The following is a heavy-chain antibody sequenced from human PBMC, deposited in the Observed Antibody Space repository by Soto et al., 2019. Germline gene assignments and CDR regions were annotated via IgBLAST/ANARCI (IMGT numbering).Heavy chain of an antibody. J-gene: IGHJ4*02. V-gene: IGHV3-23*01. CDR3: AKDFRPRITIFGVAIDY. CDR2: ISGSGGST. Sequence: GGSLRLSCAASGFTFSSYAMSWVRQAPGKGLEWVSAISGSGGSTYYADSVKGRFTISRDNSKNTLYLQMNSLRAEDTAVYYCAKDFRPRITIFGVAIDYWGQGTLVTVSS. CDR1: GFTFSSYA. D-gene: IGHD3-3*01.